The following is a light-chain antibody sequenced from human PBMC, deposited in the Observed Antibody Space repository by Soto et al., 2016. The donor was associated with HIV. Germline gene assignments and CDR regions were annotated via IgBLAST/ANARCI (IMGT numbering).Light chain of an antibody. CDR3: QQYDNPYT. CDR1: QSVSVW. V-gene: IGKV1-5*03. CDR2: KTS. Sequence: XIQMTQFPSTLSASIGDRVTITCRASQSVSVWLAWYQQKPGKAPNLLIFKTSTLEIGVPSRFSGSGSGTDFTFTISSLQPEDIATYYCQQYDNPYTFGQGTKLEIK. J-gene: IGKJ2*01.